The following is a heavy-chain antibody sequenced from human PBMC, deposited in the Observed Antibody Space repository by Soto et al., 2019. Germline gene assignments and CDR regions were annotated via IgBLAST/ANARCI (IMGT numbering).Heavy chain of an antibody. CDR3: ARLYLDSSGYKSTFDQ. CDR1: GASISRDYW. Sequence: SETLSLTCGVSGASISRDYWWSWVRQPPGKGLEWIGEIYHSGSTNYNPSLRSRVTISIDKSKKQFSLKLNSVTAADTAVYYCARLYLDSSGYKSTFDQWGQG. V-gene: IGHV4-4*02. CDR2: IYHSGST. J-gene: IGHJ4*02. D-gene: IGHD3-22*01.